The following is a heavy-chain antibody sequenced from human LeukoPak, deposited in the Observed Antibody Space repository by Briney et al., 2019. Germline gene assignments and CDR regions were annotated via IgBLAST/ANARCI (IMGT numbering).Heavy chain of an antibody. Sequence: ASVKVSCKASGYTFTSYDINWVRQATGQGLEWMGWMNPNSGNTGYAQKFQGRVTITRNTSISTAYMELSSLRSEDTAVYYCARAPPAEQWLVNNWFDPWGQGTLVTVSS. V-gene: IGHV1-8*03. CDR2: MNPNSGNT. CDR3: ARAPPAEQWLVNNWFDP. D-gene: IGHD6-19*01. CDR1: GYTFTSYD. J-gene: IGHJ5*02.